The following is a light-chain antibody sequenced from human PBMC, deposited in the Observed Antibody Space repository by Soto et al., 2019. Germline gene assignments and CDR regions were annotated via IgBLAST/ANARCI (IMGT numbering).Light chain of an antibody. CDR3: QHRSNWPS. Sequence: EIVLTQSAANLSLSPGERATLSYRASQSVSSYLAWYQQKPGQAPRLLIYDASNRATGIPARFSGSGSGTDFTLTISSLEPEDFAVYYCQHRSNWPSFGPGTKVDIK. V-gene: IGKV3-11*01. CDR2: DAS. CDR1: QSVSSY. J-gene: IGKJ3*01.